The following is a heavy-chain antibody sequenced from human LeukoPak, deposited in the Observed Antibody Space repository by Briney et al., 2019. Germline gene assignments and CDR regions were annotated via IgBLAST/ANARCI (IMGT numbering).Heavy chain of an antibody. CDR1: GYTFTSYY. CDR3: ASSGYSASGGGAYYFDY. J-gene: IGHJ4*02. Sequence: ASVKVSCKASGYTFTSYYMHWVRQAPGQGLEWMGIINPSGGSTSYGPKFQGRVTMTRYTSTSTVYMELSSLRSEDTAVYYCASSGYSASGGGAYYFDYWGQGTLVTVSS. V-gene: IGHV1-46*01. D-gene: IGHD6-13*01. CDR2: INPSGGST.